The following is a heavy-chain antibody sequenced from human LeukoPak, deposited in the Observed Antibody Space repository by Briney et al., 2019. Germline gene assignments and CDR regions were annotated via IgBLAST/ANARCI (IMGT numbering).Heavy chain of an antibody. J-gene: IGHJ4*02. CDR1: GFTFSTYS. V-gene: IGHV3-21*01. CDR2: ISSGSSYI. Sequence: GGSLRLSCAASGFTFSTYSMNWVREAPGKGLEWVSSISSGSSYIYYADSVKGRFTISRDNAKNSLYLQMNSLRAEDTAVYYCARGGRHDYPPDYWGQGTLVTVSS. CDR3: ARGGRHDYPPDY. D-gene: IGHD4-11*01.